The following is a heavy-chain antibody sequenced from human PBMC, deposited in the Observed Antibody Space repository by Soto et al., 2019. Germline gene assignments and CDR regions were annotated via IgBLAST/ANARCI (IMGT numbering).Heavy chain of an antibody. V-gene: IGHV1-3*01. CDR2: INAGNGNT. CDR1: GYTFTSYA. D-gene: IGHD4-17*01. CDR3: ARGPSGDNWFDP. J-gene: IGHJ5*02. Sequence: ASVKVTCKASGYTFTSYAMHWVRQAPGQRLEWMGWINAGNGNTKYSQKFQGRVTITRDTSASTAYMELSSLRSEDTAVYYCARGPSGDNWFDPWGQGTLVTVSS.